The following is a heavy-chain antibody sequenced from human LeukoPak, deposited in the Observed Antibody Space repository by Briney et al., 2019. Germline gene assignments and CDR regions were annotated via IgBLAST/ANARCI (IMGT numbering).Heavy chain of an antibody. CDR3: AKSAYYDSSGFYREYYFDY. CDR1: RFTFSNYA. Sequence: GGSLRLSCAASRFTFSNYAMSWVRQAPGEGLEWVSTISGSGGSTYYADSVKGRFTISRDNSKNTLHLQMNSLRAEDTAVYYCAKSAYYDSSGFYREYYFDYWGQGTLVTVSS. D-gene: IGHD3-22*01. CDR2: ISGSGGST. J-gene: IGHJ4*02. V-gene: IGHV3-23*01.